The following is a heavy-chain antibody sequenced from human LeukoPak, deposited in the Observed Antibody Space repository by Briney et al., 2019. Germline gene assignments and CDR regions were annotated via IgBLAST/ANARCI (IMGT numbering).Heavy chain of an antibody. V-gene: IGHV3-30*03. J-gene: IGHJ3*02. D-gene: IGHD2-15*01. Sequence: PSETLSLTCTVSGGSISSSSYYWGWIRQPPGKGLEWVAVTSYDGSNKYYADSVKGRFTISRDNSKNTLYLQMNSLRAEDTAVYYCARDSLGYCSGGSCYGAFDIWGQGTMVTVSS. CDR2: TSYDGSNK. CDR3: ARDSLGYCSGGSCYGAFDI. CDR1: GGSISSSS.